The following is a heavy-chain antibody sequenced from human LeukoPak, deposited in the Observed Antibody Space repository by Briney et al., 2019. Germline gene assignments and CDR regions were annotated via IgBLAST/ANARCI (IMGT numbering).Heavy chain of an antibody. CDR2: ISSSRSHI. J-gene: IGHJ4*02. CDR1: GFTFSSYS. Sequence: GGSLRLSCAASGFTFSSYSMNWVRQAPGKGMEWVSSISSSRSHIYYADSVKGRFTISRDNAKNSLYLQMNSLRAEDTAVYYCAREFTRDGYNFDYWGQGTLVSVSS. D-gene: IGHD5-24*01. CDR3: AREFTRDGYNFDY. V-gene: IGHV3-21*04.